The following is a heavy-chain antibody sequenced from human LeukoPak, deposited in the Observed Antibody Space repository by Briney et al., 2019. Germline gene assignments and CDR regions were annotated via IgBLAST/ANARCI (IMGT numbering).Heavy chain of an antibody. D-gene: IGHD5-24*01. V-gene: IGHV1-8*01. CDR1: GYTFTNYD. Sequence: ASVKVSCKASGYTFTNYDINWVRQATGQGLEWMGYMKPNSGNTGYAQKFQGRVTMTRDTSISTAYMELSSLTSEDTAVYYCVWLQENYWGQGTLVTVSS. J-gene: IGHJ4*02. CDR2: MKPNSGNT. CDR3: VWLQENY.